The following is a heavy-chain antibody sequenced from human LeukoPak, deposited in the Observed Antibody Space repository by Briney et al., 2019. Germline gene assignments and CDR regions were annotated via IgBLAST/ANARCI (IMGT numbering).Heavy chain of an antibody. CDR2: ISESGGGT. CDR1: GIRLSNYG. V-gene: IGHV3-23*01. J-gene: IGHJ4*02. CDR3: AKRGVVIRGVLVIGFDKEAYYFDY. D-gene: IGHD3-10*01. Sequence: PGGSLRLSCVVSGIRLSNYGMSWVRQAPGKGLEWVSGISESGGGTNYADSVKGRFTISRDNSLNTLYLQMNSLRAEDTAVYFCAKRGVVIRGVLVIGFDKEAYYFDYWGQGILVTVSS.